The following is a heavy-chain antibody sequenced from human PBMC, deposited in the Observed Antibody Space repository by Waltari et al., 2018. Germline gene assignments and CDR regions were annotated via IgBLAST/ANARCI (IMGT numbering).Heavy chain of an antibody. D-gene: IGHD3-10*01. J-gene: IGHJ4*02. CDR3: ARGPGQSGPGSHTLDD. Sequence: MRQPPGKALEWLANSVSKDEKSCSSALKSRLTISKDPAKRQVVLTMTNMDAVETATYYCARGPGQSGPGSHTLDDWGQGTLVTVAA. CDR2: SVSKDEK. V-gene: IGHV2-26*01.